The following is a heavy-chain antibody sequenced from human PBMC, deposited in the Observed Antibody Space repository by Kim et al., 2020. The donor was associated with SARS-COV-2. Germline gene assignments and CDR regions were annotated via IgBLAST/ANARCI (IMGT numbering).Heavy chain of an antibody. CDR1: GGSFSGYY. J-gene: IGHJ4*02. Sequence: SETLSLTCAVYGGSFSGYYWSWIRQPPGKGLEWIGEINHSGSTNYNPSLKSRVTISVDTSKNQFSLKLSSVTAADTAVYYCARRGSGLSYWGQGTLVTVSS. D-gene: IGHD6-19*01. CDR3: ARRGSGLSY. V-gene: IGHV4-34*01. CDR2: INHSGST.